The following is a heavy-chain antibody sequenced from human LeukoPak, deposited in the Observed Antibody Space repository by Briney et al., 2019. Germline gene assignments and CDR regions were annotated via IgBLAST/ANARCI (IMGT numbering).Heavy chain of an antibody. CDR1: GFTFDDYA. D-gene: IGHD6-13*01. CDR3: AKDSMGAAGYFDY. CDR2: ISWNSGSI. V-gene: IGHV3-9*01. Sequence: PGGSLRLSCAASGFTFDDYAMHWVRQAPGKGLEWVSGISWNSGSIGYADSVKGRFTISRDNAKNSLYLQMNSLRAEDTALYYCAKDSMGAAGYFDYWGQGPLVT. J-gene: IGHJ4*02.